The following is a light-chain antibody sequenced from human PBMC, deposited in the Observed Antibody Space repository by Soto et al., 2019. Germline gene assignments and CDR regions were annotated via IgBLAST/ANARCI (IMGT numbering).Light chain of an antibody. J-gene: IGKJ5*01. Sequence: EIELTQSPGTLSLSPGERAILSCRASQSVSSSYLAWHQQKPGQAPRLLIYGASSRATGVPDRFSGSGSGTDFTLTISRLEPEDFAVYYCQQYGRSRTFGQGTRLEIK. CDR3: QQYGRSRT. CDR1: QSVSSSY. CDR2: GAS. V-gene: IGKV3-20*01.